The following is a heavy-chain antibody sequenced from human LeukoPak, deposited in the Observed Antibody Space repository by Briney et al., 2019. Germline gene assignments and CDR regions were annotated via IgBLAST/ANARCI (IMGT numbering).Heavy chain of an antibody. CDR2: IASGGGANR. CDR1: GFTFSSYE. D-gene: IGHD3-16*01. Sequence: GGSLTLTCAASGFTFSSYEMNWVRQAQGKGLEWVSYIASGGGANRFYSESVKGRFTISRDNAKNSLYLHMNSLRAEDTGVYYCARIGTTSRGPAGLDVWGQGTTVTVSS. J-gene: IGHJ6*02. CDR3: ARIGTTSRGPAGLDV. V-gene: IGHV3-48*03.